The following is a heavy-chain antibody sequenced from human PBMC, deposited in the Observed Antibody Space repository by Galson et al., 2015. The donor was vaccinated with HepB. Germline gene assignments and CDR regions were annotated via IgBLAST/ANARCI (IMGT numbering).Heavy chain of an antibody. V-gene: IGHV4-30-4*01. Sequence: SLTCTVSGGSISSGDYYWSWIRQPPGKGLEWIGYIYYSGSTYYNPSLKSRVTISVDTSKNQFSLKLSSVTAADTAVYYCASHYCGGDCRLFGYWGQGTLVTVSS. CDR3: ASHYCGGDCRLFGY. CDR1: GGSISSGDYY. D-gene: IGHD2-21*01. CDR2: IYYSGST. J-gene: IGHJ4*02.